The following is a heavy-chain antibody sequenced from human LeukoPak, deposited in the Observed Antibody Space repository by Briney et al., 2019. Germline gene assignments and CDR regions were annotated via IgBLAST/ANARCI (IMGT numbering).Heavy chain of an antibody. CDR1: GFTFTSYW. CDR3: VRALGSASADY. V-gene: IGHV3-7*01. D-gene: IGHD6-6*01. J-gene: IGHJ4*02. Sequence: GRSLRLSRAASGFTFTSYWMSWVRQAPGKGLEWVANIKQDGSEKYYVDSVEGRFTISRDNANNSLPLQMNSLRGEDTAVYYCVRALGSASADYWGQGTLVTVSS. CDR2: IKQDGSEK.